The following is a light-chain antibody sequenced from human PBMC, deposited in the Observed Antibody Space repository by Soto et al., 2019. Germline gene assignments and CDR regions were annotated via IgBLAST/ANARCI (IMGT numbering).Light chain of an antibody. CDR2: DVT. Sequence: QSALTQPASVSGSPGQSITISCTGTSSDVGGYDYVSWYQQHPGKVPKLMSYDVTNRPSGVSNRFSGSKSGNTASLTISGLQAEDEADYYCSSYSSSSTLVVFGGGTKLTVL. CDR3: SSYSSSSTLVV. CDR1: SSDVGGYDY. V-gene: IGLV2-14*01. J-gene: IGLJ2*01.